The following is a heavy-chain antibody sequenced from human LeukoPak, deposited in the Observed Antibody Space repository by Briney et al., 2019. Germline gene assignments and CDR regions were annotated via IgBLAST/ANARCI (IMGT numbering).Heavy chain of an antibody. CDR2: ISGSGGST. V-gene: IGHV3-23*01. CDR3: ARDWTYYYDSSGYSPPRAYFQH. Sequence: GGSLRLSCAASGFTFSSYAMSWVRQAPGKGLEWVSAISGSGGSTYYADSVKGRFTISRDNSKNTLYLQMNSLRSDDTAVYYCARDWTYYYDSSGYSPPRAYFQHWGQGTLVTVSS. CDR1: GFTFSSYA. D-gene: IGHD3-22*01. J-gene: IGHJ1*01.